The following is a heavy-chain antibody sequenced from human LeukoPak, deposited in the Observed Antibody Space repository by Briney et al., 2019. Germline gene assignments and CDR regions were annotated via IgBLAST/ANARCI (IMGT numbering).Heavy chain of an antibody. CDR3: ARSSGHPNWFDP. V-gene: IGHV4-59*08. CDR1: GGSISSYY. D-gene: IGHD3-22*01. CDR2: IYYSGST. Sequence: SETLSLTCTVSGGSISSYYWSWIRQPPGKGLEWIGYIYYSGSTNYNPSLKSRVTISVDTSKNQFSLKLSSVTAADTAVYYCARSSGHPNWFDPWGQGTLVTVSS. J-gene: IGHJ5*02.